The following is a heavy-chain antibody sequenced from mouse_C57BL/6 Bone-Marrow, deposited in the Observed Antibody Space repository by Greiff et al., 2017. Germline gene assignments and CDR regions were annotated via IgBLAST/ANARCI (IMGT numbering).Heavy chain of an antibody. CDR2: IYPGSGST. D-gene: IGHD2-1*01. CDR1: GYTFTSYW. J-gene: IGHJ3*01. CDR3: AWDDGNYGGFAY. V-gene: IGHV1-55*01. Sequence: QVQLKQSGAELVKPGASVKMSCKASGYTFTSYWITWVKQRPGQGLEWIGDIYPGSGSTNYNEKFKSKATLTVDTSSSTAYMQLSSLTSEDSAVYYCAWDDGNYGGFAYWGQGTLVTVSA.